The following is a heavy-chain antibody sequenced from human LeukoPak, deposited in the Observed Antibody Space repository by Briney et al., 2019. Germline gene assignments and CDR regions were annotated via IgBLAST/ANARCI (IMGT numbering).Heavy chain of an antibody. CDR2: IWYDGSNK. Sequence: PGRSLRLSCAASGFTFSSYGMHWVRQAPGKGLEWVAVIWYDGSNKYYADSVKGRFTISRDNSKNTLYLQMNSLRAEDTAVYYCARDGLVGATTFAYWDQGTLVTVSS. CDR1: GFTFSSYG. CDR3: ARDGLVGATTFAY. J-gene: IGHJ4*02. V-gene: IGHV3-33*01. D-gene: IGHD1-26*01.